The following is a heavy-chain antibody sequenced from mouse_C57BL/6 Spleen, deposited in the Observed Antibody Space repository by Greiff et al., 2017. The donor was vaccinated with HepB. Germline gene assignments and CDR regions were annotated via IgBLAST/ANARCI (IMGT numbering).Heavy chain of an antibody. CDR1: GYTFTDYY. CDR3: ARRIGPLLPFAY. V-gene: IGHV1-26*01. CDR2: INPNNGGT. D-gene: IGHD2-12*01. Sequence: EVKLQQSGPELVKPGASVKISCKASGYTFTDYYMNWVKQSHGKSLEWIGDINPNNGGTSYNQKFKGKATLTVDKSSSTAYMELRSLTSEDSAVYYCARRIGPLLPFAYWGQGTLVTVSA. J-gene: IGHJ3*01.